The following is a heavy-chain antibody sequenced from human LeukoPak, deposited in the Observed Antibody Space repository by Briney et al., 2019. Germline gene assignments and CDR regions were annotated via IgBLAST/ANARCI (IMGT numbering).Heavy chain of an antibody. Sequence: QPGGSLRLSCAASGFTFDDYAMHWVRQAPGKGLEWVSGISWNSGSIGYADSVKGRFTISRDNAKNSLYLQMNSLRAEDTAVYYCAKEDGDYYWGQGTLVTVSS. V-gene: IGHV3-9*01. J-gene: IGHJ4*02. CDR2: ISWNSGSI. CDR1: GFTFDDYA. D-gene: IGHD4-17*01. CDR3: AKEDGDYY.